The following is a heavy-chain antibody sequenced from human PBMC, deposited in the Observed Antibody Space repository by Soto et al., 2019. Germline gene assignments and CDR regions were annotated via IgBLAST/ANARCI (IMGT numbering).Heavy chain of an antibody. CDR2: ISGSSSYI. Sequence: KPGGSLRLSCAAPGFTFSRYSMNWVRQAPGKGLEWVSSISGSSSYIYYADSVKGRFTISRDNAKNSLYLQMNSLRAEDTAVYYCARDFRSYDFWSGYYDYWGQGTLVTVSS. J-gene: IGHJ4*02. CDR1: GFTFSRYS. CDR3: ARDFRSYDFWSGYYDY. D-gene: IGHD3-3*01. V-gene: IGHV3-21*01.